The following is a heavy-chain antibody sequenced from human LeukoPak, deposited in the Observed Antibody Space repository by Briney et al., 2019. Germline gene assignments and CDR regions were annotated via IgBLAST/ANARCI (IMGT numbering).Heavy chain of an antibody. CDR1: AFTFTNFG. D-gene: IGHD3-10*01. J-gene: IGHJ6*02. CDR2: ISSSGGNT. CDR3: AKGGSGSYYYYNGMDV. Sequence: GGSLRLSCAASAFTFTNFGMTWVRQAPGKGLEWVSGISSSGGNTYYADSVKGRFTISRDNPKNTLYLQTNSLRAEDTAIYYCAKGGSGSYYYYNGMDVWGQGTTVTVSS. V-gene: IGHV3-23*01.